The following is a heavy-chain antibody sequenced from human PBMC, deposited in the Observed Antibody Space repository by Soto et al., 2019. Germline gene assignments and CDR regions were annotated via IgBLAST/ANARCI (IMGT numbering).Heavy chain of an antibody. D-gene: IGHD2-2*01. CDR2: IIPVSGAA. V-gene: IGHV1-69*01. J-gene: IGHJ4*02. CDR3: APALCFRSTSFPLDY. CDR1: GGTFGSYA. Sequence: QVQLVQSGAEVKKPGSSVKVSCKASGGTFGSYAFSWVRQAPGQGLEWMGGIIPVSGAAHYAQKFQGRVTITADDSPRTGYMYLSSLSSQDTAVYYCAPALCFRSTSFPLDYWGQETRFFVSS.